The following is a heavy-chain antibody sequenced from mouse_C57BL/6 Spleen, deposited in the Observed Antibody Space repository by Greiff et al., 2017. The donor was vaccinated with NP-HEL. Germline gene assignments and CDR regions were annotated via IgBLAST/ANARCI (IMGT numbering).Heavy chain of an antibody. CDR2: INPSNGGT. J-gene: IGHJ4*01. CDR3: ARSDYGSNYAMDY. Sequence: QVQLQQPGTELVKPGASVKLSCKASGYTFTSYWMHWVKQRPGQGLEWIGRINPSNGGTNYNEKFKSKATLTVDKSSSTAYMQLSSLTSEDSADYYGARSDYGSNYAMDYWGQGTSVTVSS. CDR1: GYTFTSYW. D-gene: IGHD1-1*01. V-gene: IGHV1-53*01.